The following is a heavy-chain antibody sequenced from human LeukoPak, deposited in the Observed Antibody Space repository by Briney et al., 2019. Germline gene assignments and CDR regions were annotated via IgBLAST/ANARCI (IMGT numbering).Heavy chain of an antibody. CDR2: IIPILGIA. V-gene: IGHV1-69*04. D-gene: IGHD1-26*01. J-gene: IGHJ6*02. Sequence: SVKVSCKASGGTFSSHVISWERQAPGQGLEWMGRIIPILGIANYAQKFQGRVTITADKSTTTAYTELSSLGFEDTAVYYCARKENLGRVGATSSYGMDVWGQGTTVTVSS. CDR3: ARKENLGRVGATSSYGMDV. CDR1: GGTFSSHV.